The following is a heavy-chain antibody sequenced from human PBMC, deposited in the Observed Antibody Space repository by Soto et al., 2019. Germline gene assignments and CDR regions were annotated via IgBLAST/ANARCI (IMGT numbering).Heavy chain of an antibody. CDR1: GGSISSSSYY. CDR3: ARLGYYDSSGYVDY. Sequence: SETLSLTCTVSGGSISSSSYYWGWIRQPPGKGLEWIGSIYYSGSTYYSPSLKSRVTISVDTSKNQFSLKLSSVTAADTAVYYCARLGYYDSSGYVDYWGQGTRVTVS. V-gene: IGHV4-39*01. D-gene: IGHD3-22*01. CDR2: IYYSGST. J-gene: IGHJ4*02.